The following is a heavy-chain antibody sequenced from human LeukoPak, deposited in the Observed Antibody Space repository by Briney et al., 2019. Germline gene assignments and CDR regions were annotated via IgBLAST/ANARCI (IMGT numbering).Heavy chain of an antibody. J-gene: IGHJ6*03. Sequence: GGSLRLSCAASGFTFSSYGMHWVRQAPGKGLEWVAFIRYDGSNKYYADSVKGRFTISRDNSKNTLYLQMNSLRAEDTAVYHCAKDRDYGDYPSAYYYYMDVWGKGTTVTVSS. CDR3: AKDRDYGDYPSAYYYYMDV. V-gene: IGHV3-30*02. D-gene: IGHD4-17*01. CDR1: GFTFSSYG. CDR2: IRYDGSNK.